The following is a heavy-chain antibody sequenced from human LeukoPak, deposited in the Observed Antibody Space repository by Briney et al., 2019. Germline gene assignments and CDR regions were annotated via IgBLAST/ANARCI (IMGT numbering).Heavy chain of an antibody. CDR3: ANTERWLHWDN. D-gene: IGHD5-24*01. CDR1: GGSISSSY. V-gene: IGHV4-59*08. CDR2: ISNSGST. Sequence: SETLSLTCTVPGGSISSSYWSWIRQPPGKGLEWIGHISNSGSTNYNPSLKSRVTISLDTSKSQFSLRLSSVTAADTAVYYCANTERWLHWDNWGQGSLVTVSS. J-gene: IGHJ4*02.